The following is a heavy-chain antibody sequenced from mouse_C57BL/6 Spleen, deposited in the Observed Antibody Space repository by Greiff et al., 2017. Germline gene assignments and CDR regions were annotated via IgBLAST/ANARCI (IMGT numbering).Heavy chain of an antibody. J-gene: IGHJ4*01. Sequence: QVQLQQSGAELARPGASVKLSCKASGYTFTSYGISWVKQRTGQGLEWIGEIYPRSGNTYYNEKFKGKATLTADKSSSTAYMELRSLTSEDSAVYFCARSLARYDCYYDAMDYWGQGTSVTVSS. CDR3: ARSLARYDCYYDAMDY. V-gene: IGHV1-81*01. CDR2: IYPRSGNT. CDR1: GYTFTSYG. D-gene: IGHD2-3*01.